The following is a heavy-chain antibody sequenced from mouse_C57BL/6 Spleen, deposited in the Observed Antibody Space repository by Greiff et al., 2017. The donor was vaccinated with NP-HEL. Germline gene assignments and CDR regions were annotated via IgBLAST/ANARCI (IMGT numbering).Heavy chain of an antibody. V-gene: IGHV1-81*01. Sequence: VKLMESGAELARPGASVKLSCKASGYTFTSYGISWVKQRTGQGLEWIGEIYPRSGNTYYNEKFKGKATLTADKSSSTAYMELRSLTSEDSAVYFCASYYYGSSPFAYWGQGTLVTVSA. D-gene: IGHD1-1*01. CDR2: IYPRSGNT. J-gene: IGHJ3*01. CDR3: ASYYYGSSPFAY. CDR1: GYTFTSYG.